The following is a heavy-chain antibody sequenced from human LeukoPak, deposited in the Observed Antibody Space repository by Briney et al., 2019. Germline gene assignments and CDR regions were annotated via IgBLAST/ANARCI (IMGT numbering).Heavy chain of an antibody. CDR1: GGSFSGYY. D-gene: IGHD1-26*01. CDR2: INHSGST. Sequence: SETLSLTCAVYGGSFSGYYWSWIRQPPGKGLEWIGEINHSGSTNYNPSLKSRVTMSVDTSKNQFSLKLSSVTAADTAVYYCAWETVGAKEDIWGQGTMVTVSS. V-gene: IGHV4-34*01. CDR3: AWETVGAKEDI. J-gene: IGHJ3*02.